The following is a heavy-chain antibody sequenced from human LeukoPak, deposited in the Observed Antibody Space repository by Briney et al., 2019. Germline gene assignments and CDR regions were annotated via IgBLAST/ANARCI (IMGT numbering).Heavy chain of an antibody. CDR3: ARDGHYYDSSGYYYYMDV. CDR2: ISQNGDS. V-gene: IGHV4-34*01. Sequence: PSETLSLTCGVSGGSLSFYYWSWIRQSPGKGLEWIAEISQNGDSNYNMSLKSRVTISLDKSKNQVSLKLNSVTAADTAVYYCARDGHYYDSSGYYYYMDVWGKGTTVTISS. D-gene: IGHD3-22*01. J-gene: IGHJ6*03. CDR1: GGSLSFYY.